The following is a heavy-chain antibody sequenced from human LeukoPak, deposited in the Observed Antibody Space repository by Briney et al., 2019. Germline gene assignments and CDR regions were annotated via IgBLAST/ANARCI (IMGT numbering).Heavy chain of an antibody. V-gene: IGHV3-30*02. CDR2: IRYDGSNK. D-gene: IGHD5-18*01. CDR3: AKDLGGYSTWGYFDL. Sequence: HPGGSLRLSCAASGFTFSSYGIHWVRQAPGKGLEWVAFIRYDGSNKYHADSVKGRFTISRDNSKNTLYLQMNSLRAEDTAVYYCAKDLGGYSTWGYFDLWGRGTLVTVSS. CDR1: GFTFSSYG. J-gene: IGHJ2*01.